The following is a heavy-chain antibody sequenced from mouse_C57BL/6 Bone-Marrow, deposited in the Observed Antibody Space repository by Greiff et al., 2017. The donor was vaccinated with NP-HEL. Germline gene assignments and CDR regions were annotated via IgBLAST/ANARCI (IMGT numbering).Heavy chain of an antibody. V-gene: IGHV1-26*01. D-gene: IGHD1-1*01. Sequence: EVQLQQSGPELVKPGASVKISCKASGYTFTDYYMNWVKQSHGKSLEWIGDINPNNGGTSYNQKFKGKATLTVDKSSSTAYMELRSLTSEDSAVYYCASPNYYGSSLYWYFDVWGTGTTVTVSS. CDR2: INPNNGGT. CDR3: ASPNYYGSSLYWYFDV. J-gene: IGHJ1*03. CDR1: GYTFTDYY.